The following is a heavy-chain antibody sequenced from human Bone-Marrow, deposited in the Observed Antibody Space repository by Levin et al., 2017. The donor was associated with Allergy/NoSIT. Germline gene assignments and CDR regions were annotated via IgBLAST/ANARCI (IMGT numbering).Heavy chain of an antibody. D-gene: IGHD6-6*01. J-gene: IGHJ6*03. CDR1: GGTFSSYA. V-gene: IGHV1-69*01. CDR2: IIPIFGTA. CDR3: ARDFRSVNSSRYYYYYYMDV. Sequence: KISCKASGGTFSSYAISWVRQAPGQGLEWMGGIIPIFGTANYAQKFQGRVTITADESTSTAYMELSSLRSEDTAVYYCARDFRSVNSSRYYYYYYMDVWGKGTTVTVSS.